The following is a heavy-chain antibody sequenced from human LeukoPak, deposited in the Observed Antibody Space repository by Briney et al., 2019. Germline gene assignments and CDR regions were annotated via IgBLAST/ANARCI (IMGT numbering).Heavy chain of an antibody. CDR3: AKNVVVKRYIDF. Sequence: GGSLRLSCAASGFTFSNHAMSWVRQAPGKGLQWVAVISGGGRTTEYEDFVKGRFTISRDNSKNTLSLQMNSLTVEDTAIYFCAKNVVVKRYIDFWGQGTLDTVSS. V-gene: IGHV3-23*01. J-gene: IGHJ4*02. D-gene: IGHD2-15*01. CDR1: GFTFSNHA. CDR2: ISGGGRTT.